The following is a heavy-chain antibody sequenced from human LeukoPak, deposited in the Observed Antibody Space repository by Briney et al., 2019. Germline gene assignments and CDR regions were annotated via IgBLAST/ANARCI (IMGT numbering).Heavy chain of an antibody. J-gene: IGHJ4*02. V-gene: IGHV3-72*01. Sequence: GRSLTLAWAASAFTFSAHCMDCVRQAPGKGLEWVGRINNQGNSCATEYAASVKGRFTISRDDSKNSLYLQMNSLTAEDTAVYYCTDVGVGGDYWGQGTLVTVSS. CDR3: TDVGVGGDY. CDR2: INNQGNSCAT. D-gene: IGHD1-26*01. CDR1: AFTFSAHC.